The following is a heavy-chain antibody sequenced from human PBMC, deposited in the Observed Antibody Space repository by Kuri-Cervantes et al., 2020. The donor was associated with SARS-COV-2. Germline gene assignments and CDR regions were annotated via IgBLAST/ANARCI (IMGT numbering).Heavy chain of an antibody. J-gene: IGHJ6*02. CDR3: ARDSEGSTAVRPGYFYGMDV. D-gene: IGHD6-6*01. V-gene: IGHV3-33*08. CDR2: IWNDGSNK. CDR1: GFSFSTYW. Sequence: GGSLRLSCAASGFSFSTYWMNWVRQAPGKGLEWVAIIWNDGSNKFYGDSVRGRFTISRDNSKNTLYLQMNSLRAEDTAVYYCARDSEGSTAVRPGYFYGMDVWGQGTTVTVSS.